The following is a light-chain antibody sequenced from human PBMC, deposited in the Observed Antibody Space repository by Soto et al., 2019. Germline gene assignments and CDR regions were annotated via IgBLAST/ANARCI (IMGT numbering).Light chain of an antibody. V-gene: IGLV1-40*01. J-gene: IGLJ3*02. CDR2: TNT. Sequence: QSVLTQPPSVSGAPGQRVTISCTGNSSNIGAGYAVHWYQLLPGAAPKLLIYTNTNRLSGVPDRFSGSRSGPSVSLAITGLQAEDEGEYSCQSYDASLNWVFGGGTKVTVL. CDR1: SSNIGAGYA. CDR3: QSYDASLNWV.